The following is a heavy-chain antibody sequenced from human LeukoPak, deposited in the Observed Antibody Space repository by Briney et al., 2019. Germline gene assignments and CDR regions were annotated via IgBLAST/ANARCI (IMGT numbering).Heavy chain of an antibody. D-gene: IGHD2-15*01. CDR2: ISDNGRRT. Sequence: GGSLRLSCAASGFTFSSYEMNWVRQAPGKGLEWVAFISDNGRRTYYLESVKGLFTISRDDSKNTLYLQMNSLRVEDTAVYYCARDRIGKYSIDYWGQGTLVTVSS. CDR1: GFTFSSYE. CDR3: ARDRIGKYSIDY. J-gene: IGHJ4*02. V-gene: IGHV3-30*04.